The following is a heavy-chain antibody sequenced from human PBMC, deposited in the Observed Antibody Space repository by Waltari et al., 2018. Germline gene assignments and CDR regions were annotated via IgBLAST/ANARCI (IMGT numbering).Heavy chain of an antibody. CDR3: ATSPTRSF. Sequence: EVQLVETGGGSFQPGASLRLSGAASGLTVGNNYMSWVRQAPGKGLEGVSVIYSGGTTQYADSVKGRFTISRDSSKNTLYLQMNSLRVEDTAVYYCATSPTRSFWGQGTLVAVSS. CDR2: IYSGGTT. J-gene: IGHJ4*02. D-gene: IGHD2-15*01. CDR1: GLTVGNNY. V-gene: IGHV3-53*02.